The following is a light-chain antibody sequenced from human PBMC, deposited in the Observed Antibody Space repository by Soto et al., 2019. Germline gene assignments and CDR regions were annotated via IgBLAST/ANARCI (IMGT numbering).Light chain of an antibody. CDR1: QSVSSSY. CDR2: GAS. V-gene: IGKV3-20*01. Sequence: EIVLTQSPGSLSLSPGERATLSCRAFQSVSSSYLAWYQQKPGQAPRLLIYGASSRATGIPDRFSGSGSGTDFTLTISRLEPEDFAVYYCQQYGSSPPITFGQGTRLEIK. CDR3: QQYGSSPPIT. J-gene: IGKJ5*01.